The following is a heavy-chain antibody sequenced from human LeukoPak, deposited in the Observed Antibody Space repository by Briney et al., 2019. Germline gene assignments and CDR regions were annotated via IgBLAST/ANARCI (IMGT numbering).Heavy chain of an antibody. CDR1: GFPFNNYW. D-gene: IGHD6-19*01. Sequence: GGSLKLSCAASGFPFNNYWMHWVRQAPGKGLVWVSSINTDGRTTRYVASVQGRVTISRDNAKNTLYLQMNSLRDDDTAVYYCARAGASGWYAAGWFDPWGQGTLVTVSS. V-gene: IGHV3-74*01. CDR3: ARAGASGWYAAGWFDP. J-gene: IGHJ5*02. CDR2: INTDGRTT.